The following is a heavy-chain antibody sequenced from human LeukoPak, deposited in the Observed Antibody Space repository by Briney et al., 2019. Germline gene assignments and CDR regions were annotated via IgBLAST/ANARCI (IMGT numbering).Heavy chain of an antibody. CDR1: GFSLNTDGVS. Sequence: SGPTLVKPTQTLTLTCTFSGFSLNTDGVSVGWIRQPPGKALEWLALIYWDDDKRYSPSLKSRLTITKGTSKNQVVLTLTNMDPVDTATYYCTHRGVSDSTGYYYFDYWGQGTLVTVSS. D-gene: IGHD3-22*01. CDR2: IYWDDDK. CDR3: THRGVSDSTGYYYFDY. V-gene: IGHV2-5*02. J-gene: IGHJ4*02.